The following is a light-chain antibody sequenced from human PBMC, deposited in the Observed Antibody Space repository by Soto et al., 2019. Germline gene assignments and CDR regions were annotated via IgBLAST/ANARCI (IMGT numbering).Light chain of an antibody. CDR3: QQSYSVPPT. CDR2: DAS. V-gene: IGKV1-39*01. Sequence: DVQMTQSPSSLSASVGDRVTITCRASQRIRTSLNWYQQKPGKAPKFLIYDASSLQSEVPSRFSGSASRTDFTLTISNLQPEDFAPYYCQQSYSVPPTFGHGTKLEI. CDR1: QRIRTS. J-gene: IGKJ2*01.